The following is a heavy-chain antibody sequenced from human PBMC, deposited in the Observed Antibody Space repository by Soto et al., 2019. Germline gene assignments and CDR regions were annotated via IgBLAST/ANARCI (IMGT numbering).Heavy chain of an antibody. Sequence: QLHLVQSGAVVKKPGASVTVSCSASGYPVTAYYMHWVRQAPGRGLEWMGGINPATGAAKYTQTFQGRVTMTRDTSTSTVFMVLSGVTSEDTAVFYCARGGGVGVAGSAAFDMWGQGTLVIVSS. CDR2: INPATGAA. D-gene: IGHD3-3*01. CDR3: ARGGGVGVAGSAAFDM. V-gene: IGHV1-2*02. J-gene: IGHJ3*02. CDR1: GYPVTAYY.